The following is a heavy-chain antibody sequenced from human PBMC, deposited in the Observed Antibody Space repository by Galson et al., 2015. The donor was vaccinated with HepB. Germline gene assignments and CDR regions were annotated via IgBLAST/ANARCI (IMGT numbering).Heavy chain of an antibody. J-gene: IGHJ5*02. CDR2: ISYDGSNK. D-gene: IGHD3-3*01. Sequence: SLRLSCAASGFTFSSYAMHWVRQAPGKGLEWVAVISYDGSNKYYADSVKGRFTISRDNSKNTLYLQMNSLRAEDTAVYYCARGDSYYDFWSGYYKYNWFDPWGQGTLVTVSS. CDR3: ARGDSYYDFWSGYYKYNWFDP. CDR1: GFTFSSYA. V-gene: IGHV3-30-3*01.